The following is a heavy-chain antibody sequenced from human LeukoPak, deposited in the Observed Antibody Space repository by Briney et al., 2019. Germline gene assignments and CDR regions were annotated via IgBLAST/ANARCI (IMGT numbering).Heavy chain of an antibody. J-gene: IGHJ4*02. V-gene: IGHV4-34*01. CDR2: INHSGTT. Sequence: SETLSLTCADYGGSFSGYYWSWIRQPPGQGLEWIGEINHSGTTNYNPPPKSRVTISVDTSKNQFSLRLSSVTAADTAMYYCARGRRPVPGEYELQPPLWWGQGTLVTVSS. D-gene: IGHD1-1*01. CDR1: GGSFSGYY. CDR3: ARGRRPVPGEYELQPPLW.